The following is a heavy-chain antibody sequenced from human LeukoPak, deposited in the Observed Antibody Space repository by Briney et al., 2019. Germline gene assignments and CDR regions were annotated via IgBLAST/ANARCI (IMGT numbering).Heavy chain of an antibody. CDR2: IYYSGST. CDR1: GGSISSHY. CDR3: ARVYDFFDY. D-gene: IGHD3-3*01. V-gene: IGHV4-59*11. J-gene: IGHJ4*02. Sequence: PSETLSLTCTVSGGSISSHYWSWIRQPPGKGLEWIGYIYYSGSTNYNPSLKSRVTISVVTSKNQFSLKLSSVTAADTAVYYCARVYDFFDYWGQGTLVTVSS.